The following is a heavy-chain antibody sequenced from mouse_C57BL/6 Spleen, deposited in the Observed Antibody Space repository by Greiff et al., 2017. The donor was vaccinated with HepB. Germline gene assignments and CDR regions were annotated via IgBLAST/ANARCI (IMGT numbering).Heavy chain of an antibody. Sequence: QVHVKQSGAELVKPGASVKISCKASGYAFSSYWMNWVKQRPGKGLEWIGQIYPGDGDTNYNGKFKGKATLTADKSSSTAYMQLSSLTSEDSAVYFCARGFITTVVGAMDYWGQGTSVTVSS. D-gene: IGHD1-1*01. CDR1: GYAFSSYW. CDR3: ARGFITTVVGAMDY. V-gene: IGHV1-80*01. CDR2: IYPGDGDT. J-gene: IGHJ4*01.